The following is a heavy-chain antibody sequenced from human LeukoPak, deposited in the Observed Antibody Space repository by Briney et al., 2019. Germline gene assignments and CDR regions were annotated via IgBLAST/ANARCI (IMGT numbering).Heavy chain of an antibody. CDR3: ARDPIGGGWFDP. CDR1: GGSISSYY. CDR2: IYYSGST. Sequence: KPSETLSLTCTVSGGSISSYYWSWIRQPPGKGLEWIGYIYYSGSTNYNPSLKGRVTISVDTSKNQFSLKLSSVTAADTAVYYCARDPIGGGWFDPWGQGTLVTVSS. D-gene: IGHD3-10*01. V-gene: IGHV4-59*01. J-gene: IGHJ5*02.